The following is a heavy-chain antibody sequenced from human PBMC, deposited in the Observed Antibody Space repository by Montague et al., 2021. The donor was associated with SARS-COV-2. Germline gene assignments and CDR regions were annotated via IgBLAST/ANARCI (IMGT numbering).Heavy chain of an antibody. CDR1: GASISRSDYY. CDR3: ARLWDFYGSGSYKNSWFDP. J-gene: IGHJ5*02. CDR2: ISYSGST. D-gene: IGHD3-10*01. Sequence: SETLSLTCNVSGASISRSDYYWACIRQPPGKGLGWIGSISYSGSTYFNPSLESRLTMSVDTSKNHFSLKLSSVTAADTAVYYCARLWDFYGSGSYKNSWFDPWGQGTRVTVSS. V-gene: IGHV4-39*02.